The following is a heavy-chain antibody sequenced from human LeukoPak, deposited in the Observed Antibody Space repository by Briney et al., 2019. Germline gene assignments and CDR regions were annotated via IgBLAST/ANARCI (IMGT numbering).Heavy chain of an antibody. D-gene: IGHD5-18*01. CDR2: ISSNGGST. CDR1: GFTFSSYA. Sequence: PGGSLRLSCAASGFTFSSYAMHWVRQAPGKGLEYVSAISSNGGSTYYANSVKGRFTISRDNSKNTLYLQMGSLRAEDMAVYYCARVGGQLWGHYYYYYMDVWGKGTTVIVSS. J-gene: IGHJ6*03. V-gene: IGHV3-64*01. CDR3: ARVGGQLWGHYYYYYMDV.